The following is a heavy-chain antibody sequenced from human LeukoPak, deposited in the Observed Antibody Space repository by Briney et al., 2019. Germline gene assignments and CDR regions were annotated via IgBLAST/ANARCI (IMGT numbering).Heavy chain of an antibody. D-gene: IGHD3-16*01. Sequence: PGGSLRLSCAASGVTLSSYAMSWARQAPVKGLEWVSAISGDGTRTYYADSVKGRFTISRDNSKNTLYLEMSSLRVEDTAIYYCAKWPEGAMDYFDYWGQGTLVTVSS. J-gene: IGHJ4*02. CDR2: ISGDGTRT. V-gene: IGHV3-23*01. CDR1: GVTLSSYA. CDR3: AKWPEGAMDYFDY.